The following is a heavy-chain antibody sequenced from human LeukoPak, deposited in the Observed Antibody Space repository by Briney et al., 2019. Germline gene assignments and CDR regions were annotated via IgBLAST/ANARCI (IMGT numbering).Heavy chain of an antibody. J-gene: IGHJ4*02. CDR1: GFSLSTSGVG. D-gene: IGHD6-13*01. Sequence: SGPTLVNPTQTLTLTCTFSGFSLSTSGVGVGWIRQPPGKALEWLALIYWDDDKRYSPSLKSRLTITKDTSKNQVVLTMTNIDPVDTATYYCAHRGSSWRTFDYWGQGTLVTVSS. CDR2: IYWDDDK. V-gene: IGHV2-5*02. CDR3: AHRGSSWRTFDY.